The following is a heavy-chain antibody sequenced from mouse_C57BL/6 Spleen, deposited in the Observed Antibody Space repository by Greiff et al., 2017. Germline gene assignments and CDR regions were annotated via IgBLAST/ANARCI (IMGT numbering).Heavy chain of an antibody. CDR1: GYTFTSYW. Sequence: VQLQQPGAELVKPGASVKVSCKASGYTFTSYWMHWVKQRPGQGLEWIGRIHPSDSDTNYNQKFKGKATLTVDKSSSTAYMQLSSLTSEDSAVYYCAIKEDDSKAFAYWGQGTLVTVSA. V-gene: IGHV1-74*01. J-gene: IGHJ3*01. D-gene: IGHD2-5*01. CDR2: IHPSDSDT. CDR3: AIKEDDSKAFAY.